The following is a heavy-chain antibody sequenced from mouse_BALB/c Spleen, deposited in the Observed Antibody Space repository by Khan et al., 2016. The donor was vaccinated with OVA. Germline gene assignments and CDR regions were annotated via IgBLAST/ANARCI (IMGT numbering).Heavy chain of an antibody. CDR2: ISYSGRT. D-gene: IGHD1-1*01. V-gene: IGHV3-2*02. Sequence: EVQLQESGPGLVKPSQSLSLTCTVTGYSITSDYAWNWIRQFPGNKLEWMGYISYSGRTSYNPSLKSRISIPRDTSKNQFFLQLNSVTTEDTATYYWARSVTITTVVATDFDYWGQGTTLTVSS. J-gene: IGHJ2*01. CDR1: GYSITSDYA. CDR3: ARSVTITTVVATDFDY.